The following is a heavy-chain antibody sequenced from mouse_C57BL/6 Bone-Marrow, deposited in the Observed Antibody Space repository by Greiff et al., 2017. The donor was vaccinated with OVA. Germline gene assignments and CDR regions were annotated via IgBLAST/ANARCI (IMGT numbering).Heavy chain of an antibody. Sequence: EVKLVESGPVLVKPGASVKMSCKASGYTFTDYYMNWVKQSHGKSLEWIGVINPYNGGTSYNQKFKGKATLTVDKSSSTAYMELNSLTSEDSAVYYCARDYYSNYFWYFDVWGTGTTVTVSS. J-gene: IGHJ1*03. CDR3: ARDYYSNYFWYFDV. V-gene: IGHV1-19*01. D-gene: IGHD2-5*01. CDR1: GYTFTDYY. CDR2: INPYNGGT.